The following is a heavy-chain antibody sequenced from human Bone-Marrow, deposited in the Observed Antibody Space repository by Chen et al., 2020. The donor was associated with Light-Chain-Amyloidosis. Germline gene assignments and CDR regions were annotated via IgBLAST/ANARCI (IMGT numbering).Heavy chain of an antibody. V-gene: IGHV3-21*06. CDR2: IDSSGTYI. Sequence: GLVKPGGSLRLSCAASGFTFASYTMNWVRRAPGKGLEWVSSIDSSGTYINYADSTRGRFSISRDNAKNSLYLQITSLRAEDTAVYYCARDQVEYKFFYYMDVWGKGTTVTVSS. J-gene: IGHJ6*03. CDR3: ARDQVEYKFFYYMDV. CDR1: GFTFASYT. D-gene: IGHD6-6*01.